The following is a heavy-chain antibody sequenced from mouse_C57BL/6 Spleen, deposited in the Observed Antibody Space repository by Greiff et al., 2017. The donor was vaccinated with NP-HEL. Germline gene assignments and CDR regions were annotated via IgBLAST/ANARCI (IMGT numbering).Heavy chain of an antibody. CDR2: IYPGDGDT. CDR3: ARYYYRSSSYWDY. J-gene: IGHJ2*01. Sequence: QVQLQQSGPELVKPGASVKISCKASGYALSSSWMNWVKQRPGQGLEWIGRIYPGDGDTNYNGKFKGKATLTADKSSSTAYLQRSSLTSDDAAVDFYARYYYRSSSYWDYWGQGTTLTVSS. D-gene: IGHD1-1*01. V-gene: IGHV1-82*01. CDR1: GYALSSSW.